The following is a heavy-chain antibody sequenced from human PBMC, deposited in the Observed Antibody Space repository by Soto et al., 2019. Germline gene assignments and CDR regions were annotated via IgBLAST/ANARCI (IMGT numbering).Heavy chain of an antibody. CDR2: ISAYNGNT. J-gene: IGHJ4*02. Sequence: SSTAPRYTFTSYGISWLRQTPKKGLEWMGWISAYNGNTNYAQKLQGRVTMTTDTSTSTAYMELRSLRSDDTAVYYCARDPREVDTAMVKPFDYWGQGTLVTVSS. V-gene: IGHV1-18*01. CDR1: RYTFTSYG. CDR3: ARDPREVDTAMVKPFDY. D-gene: IGHD5-18*01.